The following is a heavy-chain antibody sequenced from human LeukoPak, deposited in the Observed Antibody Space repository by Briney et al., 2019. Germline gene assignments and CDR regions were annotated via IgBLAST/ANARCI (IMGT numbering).Heavy chain of an antibody. D-gene: IGHD3-22*01. CDR2: IYYSGST. Sequence: SETLSLTCTVSGGSISSSSYYWGWIRQPPGKGLEWIGSIYYSGSTYYNPSLKSRVTISVDTSKNQFSLKLSSVIAADTAVYYCARQAANYYDRSGPFDYWGQGTLVTVSS. J-gene: IGHJ4*02. CDR1: GGSISSSSYY. CDR3: ARQAANYYDRSGPFDY. V-gene: IGHV4-39*01.